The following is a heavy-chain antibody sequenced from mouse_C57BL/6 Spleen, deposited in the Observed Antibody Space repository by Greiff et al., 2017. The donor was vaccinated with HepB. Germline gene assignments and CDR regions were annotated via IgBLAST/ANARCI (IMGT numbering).Heavy chain of an antibody. CDR3: ARGKLCFDY. D-gene: IGHD4-1*01. CDR1: GYTFTSYW. Sequence: QVQLQQPGAELVKPGASVKLSCTASGYTFTSYWMQWVKQRPGQGLEWIGEINPSDSYTNYNQKFKGKATLTVDTSSSTAYMQLSSLTSEDSAVYYCARGKLCFDYWGQGTTLTVSS. V-gene: IGHV1-50*01. J-gene: IGHJ2*01. CDR2: INPSDSYT.